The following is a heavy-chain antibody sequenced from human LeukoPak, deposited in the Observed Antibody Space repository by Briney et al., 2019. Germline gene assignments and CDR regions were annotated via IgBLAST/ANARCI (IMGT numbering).Heavy chain of an antibody. D-gene: IGHD2-15*01. CDR2: IKSKTDGGTT. CDR1: GFTFSNAW. Sequence: PGGSLRLSCAASGFTFSNAWMSWVRQAPGKGLEWVGRIKSKTDGGTTDYAAPVKGRFTISRDDSKNTLCLQMNSLKTEDTAVYYCTTDEYCSGGSCYWFDPWGQGTLVTVSS. CDR3: TTDEYCSGGSCYWFDP. J-gene: IGHJ5*02. V-gene: IGHV3-15*01.